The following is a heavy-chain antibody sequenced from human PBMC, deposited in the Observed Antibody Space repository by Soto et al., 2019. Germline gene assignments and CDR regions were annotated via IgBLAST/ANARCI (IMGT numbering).Heavy chain of an antibody. CDR3: AKCNVDTAMASLGY. J-gene: IGHJ4*02. CDR2: IIPIFGTA. CDR1: GGTFSSYA. Sequence: SVKVSCKASGGTFSSYAISWVRQAPGQGLEWMGGIIPIFGTANYAQKFQGRVTITADESTSTAYMELSSLRSEDTAVYYCAKCNVDTAMASLGYWGQGTLVTVSS. V-gene: IGHV1-69*13. D-gene: IGHD5-18*01.